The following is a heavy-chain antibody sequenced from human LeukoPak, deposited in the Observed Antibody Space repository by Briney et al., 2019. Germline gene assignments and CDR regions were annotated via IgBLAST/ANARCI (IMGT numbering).Heavy chain of an antibody. D-gene: IGHD3-22*01. CDR2: ISSSSSTI. V-gene: IGHV3-48*01. J-gene: IGHJ4*02. CDR3: AKYYYDSSGYGWVDY. CDR1: GFTFSSYS. Sequence: PGGSLRLSCAASGFTFSSYSMNWVRQAPGKGLEWVSYISSSSSTIYYADSVKGRFTISRDNSKNTLYLQMNSLRAEDTAVYYCAKYYYDSSGYGWVDYWGQGTLVTVSS.